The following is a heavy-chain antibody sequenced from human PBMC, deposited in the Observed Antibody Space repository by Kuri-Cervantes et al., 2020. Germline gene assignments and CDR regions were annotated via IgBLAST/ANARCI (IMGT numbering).Heavy chain of an antibody. Sequence: GGSLRLSCAASGFTFDDYAMRWVRQAPGKGLEWVSGISWNSGSIGYADSAKGRFTISRDNAKNSLYLQMNSLRAEDTAVYYCATHYYDSSGLSGTNFDHWGQGTLVTVSS. D-gene: IGHD3-22*01. CDR1: GFTFDDYA. CDR2: ISWNSGSI. J-gene: IGHJ4*02. V-gene: IGHV3-9*01. CDR3: ATHYYDSSGLSGTNFDH.